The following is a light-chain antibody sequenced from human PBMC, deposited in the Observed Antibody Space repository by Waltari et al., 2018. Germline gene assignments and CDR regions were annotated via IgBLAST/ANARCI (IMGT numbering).Light chain of an antibody. CDR1: SSDAGDFEH. J-gene: IGLJ2*01. CDR2: DVF. V-gene: IGLV2-14*03. Sequence: SALTQPASVSGSRGQSVTIPCTGTSSDAGDFEHAPWFQQHPGKAPKLLIYDVFSRPPGVSNRFSASKSGNTASLTISGLQAEDEANYFCNSYSTSSAPAFGGGTKLTVL. CDR3: NSYSTSSAPA.